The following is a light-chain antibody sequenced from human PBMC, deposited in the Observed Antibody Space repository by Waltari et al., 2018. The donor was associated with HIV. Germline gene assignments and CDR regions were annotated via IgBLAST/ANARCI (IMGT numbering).Light chain of an antibody. CDR1: KLGDKY. CDR3: QAWDSSIVG. J-gene: IGLJ2*01. V-gene: IGLV3-1*01. CDR2: QDK. Sequence: SYELSQPPSVSVSPGQTATITCSGHKLGDKYASWYQQKPGQSPVLVIYQDKRRPSGIPDRFSGSNAGNTATLTISGTQPLDEADYYWQAWDSSIVGFGGGTKLTVL.